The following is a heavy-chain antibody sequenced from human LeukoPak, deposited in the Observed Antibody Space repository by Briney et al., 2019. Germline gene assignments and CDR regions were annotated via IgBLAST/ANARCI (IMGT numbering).Heavy chain of an antibody. CDR3: AKGRIGWSAGGDY. V-gene: IGHV1-8*01. D-gene: IGHD6-19*01. Sequence: ASVKVSCKASGYTFTSYDINWVRQATGQGLEWMGWMNPNSGNTGYAQKFQGRVTMTRNTSISTAYMELSSLRSEAAAGDYWAKGRIGWSAGGDYWGQGTLVTVSS. J-gene: IGHJ4*02. CDR2: MNPNSGNT. CDR1: GYTFTSYD.